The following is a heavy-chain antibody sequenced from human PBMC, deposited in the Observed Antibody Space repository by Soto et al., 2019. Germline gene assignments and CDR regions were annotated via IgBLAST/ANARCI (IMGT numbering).Heavy chain of an antibody. CDR3: ARSHIVPRLFMYPYDS. D-gene: IGHD6-6*01. V-gene: IGHV4-39*01. Sequence: PSETLSLTCTVSGASISSSSFYWGWIRQPPGKGLESIANIYYDGSTYYNPSLKSRVTISLDTSKNQFSLKLSSVTAADTVVYYCARSHIVPRLFMYPYDSWGQGTLVTVSS. CDR1: GASISSSSFY. J-gene: IGHJ4*02. CDR2: IYYDGST.